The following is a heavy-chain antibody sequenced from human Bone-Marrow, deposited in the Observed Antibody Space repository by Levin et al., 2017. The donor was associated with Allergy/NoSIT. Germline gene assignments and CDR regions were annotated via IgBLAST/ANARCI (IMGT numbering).Heavy chain of an antibody. CDR1: GYTFTSYG. D-gene: IGHD5-18*01. Sequence: ASVKVSCKASGYTFTSYGISWVRQAPGQGLEWMGWISAYNGNTNYAQKLQGRVTMTTDTSTSTAYMELRSLRSDDTAVYYCARLGYPSTIYYYYYYMDVWGKGTTVTVSS. CDR3: ARLGYPSTIYYYYYYMDV. J-gene: IGHJ6*03. V-gene: IGHV1-18*01. CDR2: ISAYNGNT.